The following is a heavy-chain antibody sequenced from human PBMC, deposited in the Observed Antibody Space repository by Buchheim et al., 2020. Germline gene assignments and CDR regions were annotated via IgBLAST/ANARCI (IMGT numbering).Heavy chain of an antibody. D-gene: IGHD3/OR15-3a*01. V-gene: IGHV3-23*04. CDR1: GFTFSSYA. CDR2: IFNTAGGT. J-gene: IGHJ5*02. CDR3: ARRMTFGATPGLDP. Sequence: EVQVVESGGGLVQPGGSLRLSCAASGFTFSSYAMTWVRQAPGKGLEWVSTIFNTAGGTYYAHSVKGRFTISRDNSHNMVYLQMNTLGAEDTALYYCARRMTFGATPGLDPWGQGTL.